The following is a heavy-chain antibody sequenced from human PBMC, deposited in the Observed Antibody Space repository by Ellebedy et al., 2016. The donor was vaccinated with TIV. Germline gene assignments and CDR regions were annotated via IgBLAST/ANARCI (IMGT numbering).Heavy chain of an antibody. CDR1: GYTFTNYD. CDR3: ARRRCCSSTTCKVKTIFGMMTPSPIDT. Sequence: ASVKASCXTSGYTFTNYDISWVRQATGQGLEWMGWMNPKSGHTGYAQKFLGRLTLTRNTSVNTAYMELSSLKFEDTAVYYCARRRCCSSTTCKVKTIFGMMTPSPIDTWGRGTLVTVSS. D-gene: IGHD2-2*01. V-gene: IGHV1-8*01. CDR2: MNPKSGHT. J-gene: IGHJ5*02.